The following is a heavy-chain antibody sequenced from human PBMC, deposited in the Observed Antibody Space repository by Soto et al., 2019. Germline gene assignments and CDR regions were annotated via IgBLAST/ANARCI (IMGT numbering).Heavy chain of an antibody. CDR1: GYSISSGYY. V-gene: IGHV4-38-2*02. D-gene: IGHD3-22*01. CDR2: IYHSGKT. Sequence: SETLSLTCVVSGYSISSGYYWAWVRQPPGKELEWIGSIYHSGKTYYKPSLRSRVTVSVDTSKNQFSMKLISVTAADTAVDYCARDKRVTMIGGWFDPWGQGTLVTVSS. J-gene: IGHJ5*02. CDR3: ARDKRVTMIGGWFDP.